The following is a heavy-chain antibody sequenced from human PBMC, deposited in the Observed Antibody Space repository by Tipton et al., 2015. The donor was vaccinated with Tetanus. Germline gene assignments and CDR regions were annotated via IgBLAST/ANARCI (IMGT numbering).Heavy chain of an antibody. V-gene: IGHV3-33*01. CDR1: GFNFRTYA. D-gene: IGHD6-25*01. CDR2: LWYDGSNK. J-gene: IGHJ3*01. Sequence: SLRLSCAASGFNFRTYAMHWVRQSPGKGLEWVAFLWYDGSNKHYGDSVKGRFSISRDNSENTLYLQMDSLRAEDTATYYCAGDPPQSGSAFAVWGQGTMVTVSS. CDR3: AGDPPQSGSAFAV.